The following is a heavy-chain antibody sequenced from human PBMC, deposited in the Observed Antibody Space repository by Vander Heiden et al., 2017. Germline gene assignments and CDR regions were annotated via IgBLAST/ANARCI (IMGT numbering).Heavy chain of an antibody. J-gene: IGHJ5*02. Sequence: QITLKESGPTLVKPTQTLTLTCTFSGFPLSTSGVGVGWIRQPPGKALEWLALIYWDDDKRYSPSLKSRLSITKDTSKNQVVLTVTNMDPVDTATYYCAHAYSSSPGGWFDPWGQGTLVTVSS. CDR3: AHAYSSSPGGWFDP. V-gene: IGHV2-5*02. CDR1: GFPLSTSGVG. D-gene: IGHD6-19*01. CDR2: IYWDDDK.